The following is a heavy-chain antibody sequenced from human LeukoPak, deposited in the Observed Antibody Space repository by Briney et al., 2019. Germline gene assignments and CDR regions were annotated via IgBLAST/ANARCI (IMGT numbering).Heavy chain of an antibody. Sequence: GGSLRLSCAASTLTFSDAWMSWVRQAPGKGLEWVGLIKSKSFGGTTDYAAAVKGRFTTSRDDSKSTLFLQMDSLKTEDTAVYYCATDYSGYDAFDIWGLGTMVIVSS. CDR3: ATDYSGYDAFDI. CDR2: IKSKSFGGTT. CDR1: TLTFSDAW. D-gene: IGHD5-12*01. V-gene: IGHV3-15*01. J-gene: IGHJ3*02.